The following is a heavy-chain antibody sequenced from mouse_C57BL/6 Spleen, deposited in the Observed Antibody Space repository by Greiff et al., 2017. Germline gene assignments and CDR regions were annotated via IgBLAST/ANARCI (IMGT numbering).Heavy chain of an antibody. D-gene: IGHD3-1*01. CDR2: IDPSDSYT. V-gene: IGHV1-50*01. CDR3: ARDRGGGTAY. J-gene: IGHJ3*01. Sequence: QVQLQQPGAELVKPGASVKLSCKASGYTFTSYWMQWVKQRPGQGLEWIGEIDPSDSYTNSDQKFKGKATMTVDTSASTAYMQLSSLASEDSAVYYGARDRGGGTAYWGQGTLVTVSA. CDR1: GYTFTSYW.